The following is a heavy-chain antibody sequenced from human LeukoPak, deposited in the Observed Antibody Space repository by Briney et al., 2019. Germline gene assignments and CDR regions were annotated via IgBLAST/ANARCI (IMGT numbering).Heavy chain of an antibody. Sequence: GGSLRLSCGASGFTFRSNWISWVRQAPGKGLEWVANIKQDGSEKYYVDSVKGRFTISRDNAKSSLYLQMNSLRAEDTAVYFCARLIYDSSGYYDYWGQGTLVTVSS. CDR1: GFTFRSNW. D-gene: IGHD3-22*01. J-gene: IGHJ4*02. CDR2: IKQDGSEK. V-gene: IGHV3-7*04. CDR3: ARLIYDSSGYYDY.